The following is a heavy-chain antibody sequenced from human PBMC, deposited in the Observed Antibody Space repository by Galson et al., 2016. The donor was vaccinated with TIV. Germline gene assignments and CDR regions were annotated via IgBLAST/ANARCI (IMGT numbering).Heavy chain of an antibody. CDR3: ARARTLTDLAARPGDDALDI. D-gene: IGHD6-6*01. J-gene: IGHJ3*02. V-gene: IGHV3-13*01. CDR1: GFTFSKFD. Sequence: SLRLSCAASGFTFSKFDMHWVRHSTGKGLEWVSGIGATHDTYYSVSVRGRFSISRDNDRNSLYLQMNNVRGGDAATYYCARARTLTDLAARPGDDALDIWAQGTLVIVSS. CDR2: IGATHDT.